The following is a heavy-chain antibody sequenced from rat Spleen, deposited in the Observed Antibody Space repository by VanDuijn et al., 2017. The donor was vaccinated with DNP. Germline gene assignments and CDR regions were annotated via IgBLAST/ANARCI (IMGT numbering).Heavy chain of an antibody. D-gene: IGHD4-3*01. V-gene: IGHV1-43*01. CDR2: INMGSGGT. CDR3: ARSGTYAMDA. Sequence: QVQLQQSGAELAKPGSSVKISCRASGYTFTTYYIGWIKQTTRQGLEYIGYINMGSGGTNYNEKFKGKATLTVDKSSSTAFMQLSSLTPDDSAVYYCARSGTYAMDAWGQGTSVTVSS. J-gene: IGHJ4*01. CDR1: GYTFTTYY.